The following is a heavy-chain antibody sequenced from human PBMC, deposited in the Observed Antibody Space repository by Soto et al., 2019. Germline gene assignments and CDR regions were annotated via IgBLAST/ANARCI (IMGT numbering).Heavy chain of an antibody. V-gene: IGHV3-15*07. Sequence: GGSLRLSCAGSGFTFSNAWMHWVRQAPGKGLEWVGRIKSKTDGGTTDYAAPVKGRFTISRDDSKSIAYLQMNSLKTEDTAVYYCTGSIAAAGTTGWFDPWGQGTLVTVSS. D-gene: IGHD6-13*01. CDR3: TGSIAAAGTTGWFDP. J-gene: IGHJ5*02. CDR1: GFTFSNAW. CDR2: IKSKTDGGTT.